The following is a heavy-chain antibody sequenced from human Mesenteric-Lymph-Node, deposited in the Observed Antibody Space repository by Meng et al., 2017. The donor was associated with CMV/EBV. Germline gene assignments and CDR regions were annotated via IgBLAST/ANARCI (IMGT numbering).Heavy chain of an antibody. D-gene: IGHD3-9*01. Sequence: CKASGYSLTNYAMNWVRQDPGQGLEWMEWINTNTGNPTYAQGFTGRFVLSLDTSVNTAYLQISSPKAEDTAVYYCARSPDILTGYYPYWGQGTLVTVSS. V-gene: IGHV7-4-1*02. CDR1: GYSLTNYA. J-gene: IGHJ4*02. CDR3: ARSPDILTGYYPY. CDR2: INTNTGNP.